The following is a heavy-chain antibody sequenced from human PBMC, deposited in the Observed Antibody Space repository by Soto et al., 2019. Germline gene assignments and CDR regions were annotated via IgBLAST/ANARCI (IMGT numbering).Heavy chain of an antibody. J-gene: IGHJ6*03. V-gene: IGHV3-9*01. CDR1: GCTFDDYA. Sequence: PGGSLRLSCAASGCTFDDYAMHWVRQAPGKGLEWVSGISWNSGSIGYADSVKGRFTISRDNAKNSLYLQMNSLRAEDTALYYCAKDAVVVPAYMDVWGKGTTVTVSS. D-gene: IGHD2-2*01. CDR2: ISWNSGSI. CDR3: AKDAVVVPAYMDV.